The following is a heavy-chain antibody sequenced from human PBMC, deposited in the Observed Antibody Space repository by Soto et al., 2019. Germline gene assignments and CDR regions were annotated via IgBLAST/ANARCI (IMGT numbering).Heavy chain of an antibody. CDR3: ARDLGGWPDY. CDR2: IIPILGIT. J-gene: IGHJ4*02. D-gene: IGHD6-19*01. V-gene: IGHV1-69*04. CDR1: GGTFSSYT. Sequence: EASVKVSCKASGGTFSSYTISWVRQAPGQGLEWMGRIIPILGITNYAQKFQGRVTITADKSTSTAYMELSSLRSEDAAVYYCARDLGGWPDYWGQGTLVTVSS.